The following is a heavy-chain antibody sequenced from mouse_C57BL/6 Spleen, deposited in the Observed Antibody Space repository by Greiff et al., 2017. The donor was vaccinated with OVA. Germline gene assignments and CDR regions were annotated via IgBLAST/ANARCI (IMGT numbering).Heavy chain of an antibody. D-gene: IGHD3-2*02. CDR2: ISYDGSN. CDR1: GYSITSGYY. Sequence: EVQLQQSGPGLVKPSQSLSLTCSVTGYSITSGYYWNWIRQFPGNKLVWLGYISYDGSNNYNPSIKNRISITCDTSKNQYFLKLNSVTTEDTATYCCARTAQANAMDYWGQGTSVTVSS. CDR3: ARTAQANAMDY. V-gene: IGHV3-6*01. J-gene: IGHJ4*01.